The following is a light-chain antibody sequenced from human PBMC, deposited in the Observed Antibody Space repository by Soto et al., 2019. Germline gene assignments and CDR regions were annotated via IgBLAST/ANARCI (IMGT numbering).Light chain of an antibody. Sequence: QSALTQPASVSGSPGQSITISCTGTSSDVGSYNLVSWYQQHPGKAPKLMIYEGSKWPSGVSNRFSGSKSGNTASLTISGLQAEDEADYYCCSYAGSPWVFGGGTKLTVL. CDR1: SSDVGSYNL. J-gene: IGLJ3*02. CDR2: EGS. CDR3: CSYAGSPWV. V-gene: IGLV2-23*01.